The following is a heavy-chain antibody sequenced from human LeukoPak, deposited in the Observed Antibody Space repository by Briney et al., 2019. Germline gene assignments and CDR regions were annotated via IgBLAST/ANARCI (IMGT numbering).Heavy chain of an antibody. Sequence: GASVKVSCKASGYTFTSYGISWVRQAPGQGLEWMGWISAYNGNTNYAQKFQGRVTMTEDTSTDTAYMELSSLRSEDTAVYYCATEARDGYNYRGELDYWGQGTLVTVSS. D-gene: IGHD5-24*01. V-gene: IGHV1-18*01. J-gene: IGHJ4*02. CDR1: GYTFTSYG. CDR2: ISAYNGNT. CDR3: ATEARDGYNYRGELDY.